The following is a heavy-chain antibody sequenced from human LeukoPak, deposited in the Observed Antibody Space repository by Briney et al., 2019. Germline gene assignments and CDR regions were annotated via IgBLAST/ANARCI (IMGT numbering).Heavy chain of an antibody. D-gene: IGHD3-9*01. CDR2: IIPIFGTA. CDR3: AREGGYDILTGYQDY. CDR1: GGTFSSYA. V-gene: IGHV1-69*05. Sequence: SVKVSCKASGGTFSSYAISWVRQAPGQGLEWMGGIIPIFGTANYVQKFQGRVTMTRDTSISTAYMELTRLRSDDTAVYYCAREGGYDILTGYQDYWGQGTLVTVSS. J-gene: IGHJ4*02.